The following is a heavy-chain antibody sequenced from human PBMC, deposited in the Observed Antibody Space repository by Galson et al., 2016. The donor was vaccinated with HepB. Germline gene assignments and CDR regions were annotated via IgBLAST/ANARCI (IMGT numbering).Heavy chain of an antibody. CDR2: IKKDGSQK. V-gene: IGHV3-7*05. J-gene: IGHJ3*02. CDR1: GFTFSDYW. D-gene: IGHD3-22*01. Sequence: SLRLSCAASGFTFSDYWMTWVRQAPGKGLEWVANIKKDGSQKNYVDSLKGRFTISRDNAKNSLHLQMNSLTAGDTAVYFCARDSTYYYRSAYYGTLDIWGQGTMVTGSS. CDR3: ARDSTYYYRSAYYGTLDI.